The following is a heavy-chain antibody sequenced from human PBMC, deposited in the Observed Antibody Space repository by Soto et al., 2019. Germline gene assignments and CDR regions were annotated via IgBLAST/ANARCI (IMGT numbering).Heavy chain of an antibody. Sequence: SETLSLTCTVSGGSISSYYWSWIRQPPGKGLEWIGYIYYSGSTNYNPSLKSRVTISVDTSKNQFSLKLSSVTAADTAVYYCARVPGVLRYFDSGSYYMDVWGKGTTVTVSS. V-gene: IGHV4-59*01. CDR2: IYYSGST. CDR3: ARVPGVLRYFDSGSYYMDV. J-gene: IGHJ6*03. D-gene: IGHD3-9*01. CDR1: GGSISSYY.